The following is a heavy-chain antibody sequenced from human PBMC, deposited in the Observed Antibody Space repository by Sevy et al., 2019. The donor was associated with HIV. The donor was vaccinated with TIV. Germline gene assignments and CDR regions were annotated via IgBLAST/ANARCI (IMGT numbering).Heavy chain of an antibody. D-gene: IGHD3-22*01. CDR1: GDTYNNYA. Sequence: ASVKASCKTSGDTYNNYAISWVRQAPGQGLEWMGEIIPVLHKPKFAQRFQGRVSITADESTTTVYMELSGLRSDDTAVYYCARDRSGSAMDVWGQGTTVTVSS. CDR3: ARDRSGSAMDV. V-gene: IGHV1-69*10. J-gene: IGHJ6*02. CDR2: IIPVLHKP.